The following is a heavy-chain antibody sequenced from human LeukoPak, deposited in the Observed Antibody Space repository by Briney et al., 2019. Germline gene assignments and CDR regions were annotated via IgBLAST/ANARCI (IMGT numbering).Heavy chain of an antibody. D-gene: IGHD2-21*02. V-gene: IGHV4-59*12. CDR2: IYYSGST. CDR3: ASCGGACPH. CDR1: GGSISSYY. Sequence: SETLSLTCTVSGGSISSYYWSWIRQPPGKGLEWIGYIYYSGSTNYNPSLKSRVTISVDTSKNQFSLKLSSVTAADTAVYYCASCGGACPHWGQGTLVTVSS. J-gene: IGHJ4*02.